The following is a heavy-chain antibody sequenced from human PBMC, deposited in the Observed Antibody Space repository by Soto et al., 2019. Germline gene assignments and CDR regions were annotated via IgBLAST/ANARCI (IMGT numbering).Heavy chain of an antibody. J-gene: IGHJ6*02. D-gene: IGHD3-10*01. CDR2: IYWNDDK. CDR3: AHTYGSGVRSGGMDV. CDR1: GISLSTSGVG. Sequence: SGPTLVNPTQTLTLTCTFSGISLSTSGVGVGWIRQPPGKALEWLALIYWNDDKRYSPSLKSRLTITKDTSKKQVVLTMPNMDPVDTATYYGAHTYGSGVRSGGMDVWGQGTTVTV. V-gene: IGHV2-5*01.